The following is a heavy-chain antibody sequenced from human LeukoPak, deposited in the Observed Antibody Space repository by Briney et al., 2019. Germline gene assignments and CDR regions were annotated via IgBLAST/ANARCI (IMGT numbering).Heavy chain of an antibody. Sequence: SETLSLTCTVSGGSISNKYWSWIRQPPGKGLEWIGYIYYSGSTNYNPSLKSRVTMSVDTSKNQFSLKLSSVTAADTAVYYCARDHRSGGASYYFDYWGQGTLVTVSS. CDR1: GGSISNKY. D-gene: IGHD1-26*01. V-gene: IGHV4-59*12. CDR2: IYYSGST. CDR3: ARDHRSGGASYYFDY. J-gene: IGHJ4*02.